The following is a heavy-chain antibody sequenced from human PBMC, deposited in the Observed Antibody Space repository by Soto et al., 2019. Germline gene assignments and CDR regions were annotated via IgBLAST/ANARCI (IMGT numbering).Heavy chain of an antibody. CDR3: ATSGGGWYLY. CDR2: LNPNSGDT. Sequence: QVQLLQSGAEVKKPGASVKVSCKASGYTFSSYDINWVRQATGQGLEWMGWLNPNSGDTGYAQKFQGRVTLARNTSIHTAYIELSSLTSDETDVYYCATSGGGWYLYWGQGTLVTVSS. V-gene: IGHV1-8*01. J-gene: IGHJ1*01. CDR1: GYTFSSYD. D-gene: IGHD6-19*01.